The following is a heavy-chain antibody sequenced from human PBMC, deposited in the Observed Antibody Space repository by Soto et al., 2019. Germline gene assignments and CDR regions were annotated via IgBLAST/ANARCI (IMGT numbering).Heavy chain of an antibody. CDR2: TSYDGSKK. CDR1: GYIFSNYG. D-gene: IGHD7-27*01. Sequence: QVQLVESGGGVVQPGRSLRLSCAASGYIFSNYGMHWVRQAPGKGLEGVAVTSYDGSKKYYADSVKGRFTISKDNSNITVYLQMNSLRIEDMAVYYCAKWGLSGHGMDVWGQGTTVTVSS. V-gene: IGHV3-30*18. CDR3: AKWGLSGHGMDV. J-gene: IGHJ6*02.